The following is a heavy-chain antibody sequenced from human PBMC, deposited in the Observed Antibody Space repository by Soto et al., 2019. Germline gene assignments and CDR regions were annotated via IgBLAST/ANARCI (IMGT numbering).Heavy chain of an antibody. CDR1: GFTFSNYW. D-gene: IGHD3-16*01. J-gene: IGHJ4*02. V-gene: IGHV3-74*03. CDR2: INTDGTTT. Sequence: EVQLVESGGGLVQPGGSLRLSCAGSGFTFSNYWMHWVRQDPEKGLVWVSTINTDGTTTQYADSVKGRFTVTRDYAKNTLYLQMNSLRDEDTAVYFWAKDLSWGQCDYWGQGTLVTVSS. CDR3: AKDLSWGQCDY.